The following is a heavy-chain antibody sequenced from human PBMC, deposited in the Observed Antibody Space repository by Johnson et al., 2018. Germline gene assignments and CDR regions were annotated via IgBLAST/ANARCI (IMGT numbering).Heavy chain of an antibody. D-gene: IGHD3-10*01. CDR1: GFTFSSYG. V-gene: IGHV3-30*18. Sequence: QVQLVQSGGGVVQPGRSLRLSCAAAGFTFSSYGLYWVRQAPGQGLEWVAVISYDGSNKNYAASVKGRFTISRDNSKNTLYLQMNSLRAEDTALYYCAKETSPSMVRGFHYYGMDVWGQGTTVTVSS. CDR2: ISYDGSNK. J-gene: IGHJ6*02. CDR3: AKETSPSMVRGFHYYGMDV.